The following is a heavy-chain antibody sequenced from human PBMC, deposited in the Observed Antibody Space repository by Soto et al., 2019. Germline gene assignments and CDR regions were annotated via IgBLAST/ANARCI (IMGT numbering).Heavy chain of an antibody. Sequence: ASVKVSCKASGYTFTSYGISWVRQAPGQGLEWMGWISAYNGNTNYAQKLQGRVTMTTDTSTSTAYMELRSLRSDDTAVYYRARDGLGYYDSSGPPYYWGQGTLVTVSS. CDR2: ISAYNGNT. J-gene: IGHJ4*02. V-gene: IGHV1-18*04. CDR3: ARDGLGYYDSSGPPYY. D-gene: IGHD3-22*01. CDR1: GYTFTSYG.